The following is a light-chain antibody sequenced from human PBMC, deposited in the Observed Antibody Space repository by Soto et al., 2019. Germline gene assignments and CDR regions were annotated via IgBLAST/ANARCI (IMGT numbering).Light chain of an antibody. CDR2: DAS. J-gene: IGKJ1*01. Sequence: EIVLTQSPAILSMSPGERATLSCRASQSVSSDFAWYQQKPGQAPRLLIYDASNRATGVPARFSGSGSGTDYTLTISSLETEDFAVYYCQQRRDWPVTFDQGTKVEIK. V-gene: IGKV3-11*01. CDR1: QSVSSD. CDR3: QQRRDWPVT.